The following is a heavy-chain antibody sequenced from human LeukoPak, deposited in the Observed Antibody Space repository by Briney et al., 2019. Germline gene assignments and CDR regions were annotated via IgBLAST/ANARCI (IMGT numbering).Heavy chain of an antibody. CDR2: IDKKDNFYAT. J-gene: IGHJ5*02. V-gene: IGHV3-73*01. Sequence: GGSLRLSCAASGFTFSGSAIHWVRQSSGKGLEWVGHIDKKDNFYATTSAASVTGRFTISRDDSKNTAYLQMNSLKTEDTALYYCTRDSGTYNWLDPWGQGTPVTVSS. D-gene: IGHD1-26*01. CDR1: GFTFSGSA. CDR3: TRDSGTYNWLDP.